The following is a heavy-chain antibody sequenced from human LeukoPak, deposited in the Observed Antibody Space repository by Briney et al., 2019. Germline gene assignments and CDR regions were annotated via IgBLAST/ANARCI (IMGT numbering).Heavy chain of an antibody. J-gene: IGHJ5*02. CDR3: AREGGGCSSTSCYADPRYNWFDP. CDR1: GGTFSSYA. V-gene: IGHV1-69*13. Sequence: ASVKVSCKASGGTFSSYAISWVRQAPGQGLEWMGGIIPIFGTANYAQKFQGRVTITADESTSTAYMELSSLRSEDTAVYYCAREGGGCSSTSCYADPRYNWFDPWGQGTLVTVSS. D-gene: IGHD2-2*01. CDR2: IIPIFGTA.